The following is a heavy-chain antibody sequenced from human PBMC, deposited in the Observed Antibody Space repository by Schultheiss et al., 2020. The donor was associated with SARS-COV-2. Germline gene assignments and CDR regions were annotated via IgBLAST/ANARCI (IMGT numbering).Heavy chain of an antibody. CDR1: GVSISSYY. D-gene: IGHD4-23*01. CDR2: IFYIRSD. CDR3: ARRRSDGNWYLDT. J-gene: IGHJ4*02. V-gene: IGHV4-59*08. Sequence: SQTLSLTCTVSGVSISSYYWGWIRQPPGKGLEWIGYIFYIRSDNYNPSLESRVTMSVDTSKNQFSLRLTSVTAADTAIYYCARRRSDGNWYLDTWGPGTLVTVSS.